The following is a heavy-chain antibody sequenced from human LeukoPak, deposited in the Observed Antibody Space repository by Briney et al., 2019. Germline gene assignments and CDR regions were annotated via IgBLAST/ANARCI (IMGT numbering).Heavy chain of an antibody. V-gene: IGHV3-21*01. CDR2: ISISSSYI. Sequence: GGSLRLSCAASGFSFSSYSMNWVRQAPGKGLEWVSSISISSSYIYYADSVKGRFTISRDNAKNPLYLQMNSLRVEDTAMYYCARDRGHSGYCSGGSCNWGLDYWGQGTLVTVSS. D-gene: IGHD2-15*01. CDR1: GFSFSSYS. J-gene: IGHJ4*02. CDR3: ARDRGHSGYCSGGSCNWGLDY.